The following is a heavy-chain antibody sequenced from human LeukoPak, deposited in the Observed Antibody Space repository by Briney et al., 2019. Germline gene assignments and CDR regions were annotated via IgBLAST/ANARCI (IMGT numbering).Heavy chain of an antibody. J-gene: IGHJ4*02. CDR2: ISWNSGSM. D-gene: IGHD3-22*01. CDR3: AKDQDSSGYSPFDY. Sequence: PGGSLRLSCAASGFTFDDYAMHWVRQAPGKGLEWVSGISWNSGSMGYADSVKGRFTISRDNAKNSLYLQMNSLRAGDTALYYCAKDQDSSGYSPFDYWGQGTLVTVSS. V-gene: IGHV3-9*01. CDR1: GFTFDDYA.